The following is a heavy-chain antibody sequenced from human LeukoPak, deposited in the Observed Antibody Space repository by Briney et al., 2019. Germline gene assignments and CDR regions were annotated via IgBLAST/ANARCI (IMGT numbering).Heavy chain of an antibody. Sequence: ASVKVSCKASGYTFTGYYMHWVRQAPGRGLEWMGRINPNSGGTNYAQKFQGRVTMTRDTSISTAYMELSRLRSDDTAVYYCARDYDFWRGYPRGYWGQGTLVTVSS. CDR1: GYTFTGYY. CDR3: ARDYDFWRGYPRGY. CDR2: INPNSGGT. V-gene: IGHV1-2*06. J-gene: IGHJ4*02. D-gene: IGHD3-3*01.